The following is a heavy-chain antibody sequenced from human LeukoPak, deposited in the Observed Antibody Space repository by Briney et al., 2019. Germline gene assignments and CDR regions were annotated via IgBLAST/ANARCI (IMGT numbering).Heavy chain of an antibody. V-gene: IGHV3-30*04. Sequence: GGSLRLSCAASGFTFSTYAMHWVRQAPGKGLEWVAVISYDGSSKYYADSVKGRFTISRDNSKNTLYLQMNSQRAEDTAVYYCARGCLGVTAICPSDYWGQGTLVTVSS. CDR1: GFTFSTYA. J-gene: IGHJ4*02. CDR2: ISYDGSSK. D-gene: IGHD2-21*02. CDR3: ARGCLGVTAICPSDY.